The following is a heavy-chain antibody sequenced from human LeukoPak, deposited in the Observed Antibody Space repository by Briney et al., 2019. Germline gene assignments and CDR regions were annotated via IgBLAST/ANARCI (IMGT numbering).Heavy chain of an antibody. CDR1: GYTFTSYD. CDR2: INPSGGST. CDR3: ARVTELPTRSLDFVY. D-gene: IGHD1-26*01. J-gene: IGHJ4*02. V-gene: IGHV1-46*01. Sequence: ASVKVSCKASGYTFTSYDINWVRQAPGQGLEWMGIINPSGGSTSYAQKFQGRVTMTRDMSTSTVYMELSSLRSEDTAVYYCARVTELPTRSLDFVYWGQGTLVTVSS.